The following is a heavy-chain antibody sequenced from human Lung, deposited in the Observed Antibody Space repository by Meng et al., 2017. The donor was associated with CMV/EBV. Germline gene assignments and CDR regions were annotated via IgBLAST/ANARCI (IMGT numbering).Heavy chain of an antibody. D-gene: IGHD2-21*02. CDR1: GGSISSSNG. CDR3: ARVVTALWGYYFDY. V-gene: IGHV4-4*02. CDR2: IYHSGST. Sequence: VQLQEPGPGVVKPSGTRSLTCAVSGGSISSSNGRSWVRQPPGQGLEWIGEIYHSGSTNYNPSLKSRVTISVDKSKNQFSLKLSSVTAADTAVYYCARVVTALWGYYFDYWGQGTLVTVAS. J-gene: IGHJ4*02.